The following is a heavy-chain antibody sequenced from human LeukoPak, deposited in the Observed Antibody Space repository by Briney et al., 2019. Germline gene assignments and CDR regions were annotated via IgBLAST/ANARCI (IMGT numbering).Heavy chain of an antibody. CDR2: ISYTGAHR. D-gene: IGHD1-1*01. J-gene: IGHJ4*02. CDR1: GFNFDNYS. V-gene: IGHV3-23*01. Sequence: GGSLSLSCAASGFNFDNYSMSWVRQAPGKGLDWVSSISYTGAHRYYADSVKGRFTISRDSSKTKLYLQMNSLRVEDTAIYYSAKGGNVTSPSLLYLWRKGILVTVSS. CDR3: AKGGNVTSPSLLYL.